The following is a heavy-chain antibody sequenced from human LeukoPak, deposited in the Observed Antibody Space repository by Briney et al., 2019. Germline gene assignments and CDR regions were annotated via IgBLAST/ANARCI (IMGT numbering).Heavy chain of an antibody. V-gene: IGHV3-23*01. Sequence: GSLRLSCAASEFTFSNYAMNWVRQAPGKGLEWVSGISGGGGSTYYADSVKGRFTISRDNSKNTLYLQMDSLRAEDTALYYCAKGSGINHYHWIDSWGQGTLVTVSS. CDR3: AKGSGINHYHWIDS. J-gene: IGHJ5*01. CDR2: ISGGGGST. CDR1: EFTFSNYA. D-gene: IGHD1-14*01.